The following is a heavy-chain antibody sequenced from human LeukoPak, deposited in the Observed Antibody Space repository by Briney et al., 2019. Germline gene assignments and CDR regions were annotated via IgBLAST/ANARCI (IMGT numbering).Heavy chain of an antibody. CDR3: ARDLGGYSYGRKNDNYYYYYYGMDV. J-gene: IGHJ6*02. Sequence: PSQTLSLTCTVSGGSISSGGYYWSWIRQHPGKGLEWIGYIYYSGSTYYNPSLKSRVTISVDTSKNQFSLKLSSVTAADTAVYYCARDLGGYSYGRKNDNYYYYYYGMDVWGQGTTVTVSS. D-gene: IGHD5-18*01. V-gene: IGHV4-31*03. CDR2: IYYSGST. CDR1: GGSISSGGYY.